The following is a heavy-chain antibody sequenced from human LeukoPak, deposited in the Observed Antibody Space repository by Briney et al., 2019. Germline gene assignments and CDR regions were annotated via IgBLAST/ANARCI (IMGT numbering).Heavy chain of an antibody. D-gene: IGHD3-16*01. CDR3: AKSSAYQFYYYYMDV. CDR2: ISWNSGTI. Sequence: GGSLRLSCAASGFTFDDYAMHWVRQAPGKGLEWVSGISWNSGTIGYVDSVKGRFTISRDNAKNSLYLQMNSLRAEDMALYYCAKSSAYQFYYYYMDVWGKGTTVTVSS. V-gene: IGHV3-9*03. J-gene: IGHJ6*03. CDR1: GFTFDDYA.